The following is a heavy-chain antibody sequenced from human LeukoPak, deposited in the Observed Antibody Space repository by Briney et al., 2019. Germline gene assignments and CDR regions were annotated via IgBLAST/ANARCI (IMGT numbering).Heavy chain of an antibody. J-gene: IGHJ4*02. CDR2: IKEDGAET. CDR1: GFMFSSNW. D-gene: IGHD5-24*01. CDR3: AKEGRSLQTY. V-gene: IGHV3-7*03. Sequence: GGSLRLSCAASGFMFSSNWMSWVRLAPGKGLGWVANIKEDGAETYYVDSVKGRFTISRDNAKNSLYLQMNSLRVEDTAVYYCAKEGRSLQTYWGQGTLVTVSS.